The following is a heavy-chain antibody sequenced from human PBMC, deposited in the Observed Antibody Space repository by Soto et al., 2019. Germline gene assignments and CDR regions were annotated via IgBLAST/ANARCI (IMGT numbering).Heavy chain of an antibody. J-gene: IGHJ4*02. D-gene: IGHD3-3*01. CDR3: AKSRTLTIFGGAGY. CDR1: GFTFSSYA. CDR2: ISGSGGST. V-gene: IGHV3-23*01. Sequence: GSLRLSCAASGFTFSSYAMSWVRQAPGKGLEWVSAISGSGGSTYYADSVKGRFTISRDNSKNTLYLQMNSLRAEDTAVYYCAKSRTLTIFGGAGYWGQGTLVTVSS.